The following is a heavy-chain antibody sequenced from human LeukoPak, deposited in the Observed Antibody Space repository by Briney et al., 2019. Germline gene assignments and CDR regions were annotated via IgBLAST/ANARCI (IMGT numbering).Heavy chain of an antibody. D-gene: IGHD1-1*01. CDR2: INSDGRSI. J-gene: IGHJ4*02. CDR3: ARDTTGDTGGVFDS. CDR1: GFNFNDYW. Sequence: GGSLRLSCAASGFNFNDYWMHWVRQGPGKGLVWVSRINSDGRSIDYADSVKGRLTISRDNARNSLYLQMNSLRAEDTAVYYCARDTTGDTGGVFDSWGQGTLVTVSS. V-gene: IGHV3-74*01.